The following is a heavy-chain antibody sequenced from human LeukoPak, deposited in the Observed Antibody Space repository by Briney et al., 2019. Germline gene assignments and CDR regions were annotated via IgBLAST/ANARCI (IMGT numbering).Heavy chain of an antibody. D-gene: IGHD1-26*01. CDR3: ARSGSSRAFDY. CDR1: GYTFTNSY. V-gene: IGHV1-46*01. Sequence: ASVKVSCKASGYTFTNSYIHWVRQAPGQVLEWMGLINPDGGNTNYAQNFQGRVTITADKSTSTAYMELSSLRSEDTAVYYCARSGSSRAFDYWGQGTLVTVSS. CDR2: INPDGGNT. J-gene: IGHJ4*02.